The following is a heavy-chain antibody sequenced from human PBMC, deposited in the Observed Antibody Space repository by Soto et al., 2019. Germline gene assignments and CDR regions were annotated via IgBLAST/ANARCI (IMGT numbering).Heavy chain of an antibody. CDR2: ISYDGSNK. Sequence: PGGFLRLSCAASGFTFSSYAMHWVRQAPGKGLEWVAVISYDGSNKYYADSVKGRFTISRDNSKNTLYLQMNSLRAEDTAVYYCARDPTQPYDFWSGFLDYWGQGTLVTVSS. D-gene: IGHD3-3*01. CDR3: ARDPTQPYDFWSGFLDY. J-gene: IGHJ4*02. CDR1: GFTFSSYA. V-gene: IGHV3-30-3*01.